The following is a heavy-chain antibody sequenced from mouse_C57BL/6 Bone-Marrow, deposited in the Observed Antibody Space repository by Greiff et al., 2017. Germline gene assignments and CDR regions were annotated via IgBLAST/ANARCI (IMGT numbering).Heavy chain of an antibody. CDR2: ISSGGSYT. D-gene: IGHD2-2*01. CDR1: GFTFSSYG. V-gene: IGHV5-6*01. Sequence: EVQRVESGGDLVKPGGSLKLSCAASGFTFSSYGMSWVRQTPDKRLEWVATISSGGSYTYYPASVKGRFTISRDNAKNTLYLQMSSLKSEDTAMYYCARRTMVTPWFAYWGQGTLVTVSA. CDR3: ARRTMVTPWFAY. J-gene: IGHJ3*01.